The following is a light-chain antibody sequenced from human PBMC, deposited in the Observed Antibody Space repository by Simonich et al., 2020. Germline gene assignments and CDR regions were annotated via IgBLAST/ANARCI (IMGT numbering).Light chain of an antibody. V-gene: IGLV2-14*01. CDR3: SSYTSSSTLV. Sequence: QSALTQPASVSGSLGQSITISCTGTSSDVVGYNYVSWDQQHPGKTPKLMIYDVSKRPSGVSNRFSGSKSGNTASLTISGLQAEDEADYYCSSYTSSSTLVFGGGTKLTVL. CDR1: SSDVVGYNY. CDR2: DVS. J-gene: IGLJ2*01.